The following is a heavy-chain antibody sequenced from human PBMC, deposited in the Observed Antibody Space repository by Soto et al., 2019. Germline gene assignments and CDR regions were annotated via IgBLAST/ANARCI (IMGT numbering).Heavy chain of an antibody. V-gene: IGHV1-2*02. CDR3: ARPYCNSNSCHNLFDS. CDR2: INPNSGDT. Sequence: ASVKVSCKASGYIFTGYYINWVRQAPGQGLEWMGWINPNSGDTSYAQKFQGRVTMTTDTSISTAYMELSRLRSDDTAVYYCARPYCNSNSCHNLFDSWGQGTLVTVSS. CDR1: GYIFTGYY. J-gene: IGHJ5*01. D-gene: IGHD2-2*01.